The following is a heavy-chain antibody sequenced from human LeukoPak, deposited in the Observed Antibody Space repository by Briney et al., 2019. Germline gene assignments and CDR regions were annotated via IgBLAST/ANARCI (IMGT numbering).Heavy chain of an antibody. J-gene: IGHJ4*02. CDR1: GGSFSGYY. CDR2: INHSGST. V-gene: IGHV4-34*01. CDR3: ARLNIVATIDFDY. Sequence: PSETLSLTRAVYGGSFSGYYWSWIRQPPGKGLEWIGEINHSGSTNYNPSLKSRVTISVDTSKNQFSLKLSSVTAADTAVYYCARLNIVATIDFDYWGQGTLVTVSS. D-gene: IGHD5-12*01.